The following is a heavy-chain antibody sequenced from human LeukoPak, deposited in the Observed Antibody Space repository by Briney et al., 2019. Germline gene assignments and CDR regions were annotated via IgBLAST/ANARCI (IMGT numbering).Heavy chain of an antibody. CDR2: INPSGGST. J-gene: IGHJ5*02. D-gene: IGHD3-22*01. Sequence: ASVKVSCKASGYTFTSYYMHWVRQAPGQGLEWMGIINPSGGSTSYAQKFQGRVTMTRDTSTSTVYMELSSLRSEDTAVYYCARSHNYYDSSGGNDHWGQGTLVTVSS. V-gene: IGHV1-46*01. CDR1: GYTFTSYY. CDR3: ARSHNYYDSSGGNDH.